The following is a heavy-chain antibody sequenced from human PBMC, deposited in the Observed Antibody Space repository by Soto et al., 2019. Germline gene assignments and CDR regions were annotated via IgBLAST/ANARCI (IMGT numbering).Heavy chain of an antibody. CDR3: ARGQAAAGGFDY. D-gene: IGHD6-13*01. J-gene: IGHJ4*02. CDR1: GGSFSGYY. V-gene: IGHV4-34*01. CDR2: INHSGST. Sequence: PSETLSLTCAVYGGSFSGYYWSWIRQPPGKGLEWIGEINHSGSTNYNPSHKSRVNISVDTSKNQFSLKLSFVTAADTAVYYCARGQAAAGGFDYWGQGTLVTVS.